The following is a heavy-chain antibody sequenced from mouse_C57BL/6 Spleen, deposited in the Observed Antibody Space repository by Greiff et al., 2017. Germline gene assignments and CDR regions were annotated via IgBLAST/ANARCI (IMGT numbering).Heavy chain of an antibody. CDR3: ARDGDYDGFDY. J-gene: IGHJ2*01. CDR2: ISDGGSYT. Sequence: DVHLVESGGGLVKPGGSLKLSCAASGFTFSSYAMSWVRQTPEKRLEWVATISDGGSYTYYPDNVKGRFTISRDNAKNNLYLQMSHLKSEDTAMYYCARDGDYDGFDYWGQGTTRTVSS. CDR1: GFTFSSYA. V-gene: IGHV5-4*01. D-gene: IGHD2-4*01.